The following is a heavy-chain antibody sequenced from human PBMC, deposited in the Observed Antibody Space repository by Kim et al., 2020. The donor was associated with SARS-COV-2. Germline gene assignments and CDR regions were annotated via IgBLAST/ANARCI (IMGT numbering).Heavy chain of an antibody. Sequence: KGRFTISRDNSQNTLYLQMNGLRAEDTAVYYCAKDHYDSSGYYNFWGMDVWGQGTTVTVSS. D-gene: IGHD3-22*01. V-gene: IGHV3-23*01. J-gene: IGHJ6*02. CDR3: AKDHYDSSGYYNFWGMDV.